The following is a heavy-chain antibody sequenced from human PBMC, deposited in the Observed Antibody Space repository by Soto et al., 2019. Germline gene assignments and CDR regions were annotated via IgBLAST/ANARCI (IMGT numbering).Heavy chain of an antibody. CDR3: ARGEVATKIYYYYYGMDV. CDR2: TYYRSKWYN. J-gene: IGHJ6*02. D-gene: IGHD5-12*01. V-gene: IGHV6-1*01. CDR1: GRGGSRNRAA. Sequence: SHTRSVTGGVSGRGGSRNRAAWDWFRPSPSRGLEWLGRTYYRSKWYNDYAVSVKSRITINPDTSKNQFSLQLNSVTPEDTAVYYFARGEVATKIYYYYYGMDVWGQGTTVTVSS.